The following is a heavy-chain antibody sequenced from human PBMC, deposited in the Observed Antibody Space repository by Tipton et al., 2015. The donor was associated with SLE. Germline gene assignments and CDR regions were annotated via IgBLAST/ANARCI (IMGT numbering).Heavy chain of an antibody. CDR2: IYSNGST. CDR3: ACNNHL. D-gene: IGHD1-14*01. V-gene: IGHV4-61*09. J-gene: IGHJ6*02. CDR1: GGSISSGSYY. Sequence: TLSLTCTVSGGSISSGSYYWSWIRKPAGKGLEWIGHIYSNGSTHYNPSLKSRVTISVDTSKNQFSLKLSSVTAADTAVYYCACNNHLSGQGTTVTVSS.